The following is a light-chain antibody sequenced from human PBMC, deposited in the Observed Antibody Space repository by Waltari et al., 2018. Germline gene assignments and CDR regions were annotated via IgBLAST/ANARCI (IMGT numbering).Light chain of an antibody. J-gene: IGKJ1*01. V-gene: IGKV2-28*01. CDR2: LGS. CDR1: QSLLHSNGKNY. Sequence: DIVMTQSPLSLPVTPGEPASISCRSSQSLLHSNGKNYLNWYLQKPGQSPQVLFYLGSNRASGVPERFSGSGSGTDFTLKISRVEAEDVGVYYCQQYYSAPRTFGQGTKVEIK. CDR3: QQYYSAPRT.